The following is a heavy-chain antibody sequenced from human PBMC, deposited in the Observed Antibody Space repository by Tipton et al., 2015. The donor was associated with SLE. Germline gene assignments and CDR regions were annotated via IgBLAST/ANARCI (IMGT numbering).Heavy chain of an antibody. CDR2: MYSRGST. J-gene: IGHJ4*02. CDR3: ARRHYSGPFDS. D-gene: IGHD5-12*01. Sequence: TLSLTCTVSGDSISGHYRSWIRQPPGKGLEWIASMYSRGSTYYNPSLKSRVTTSVDTSKNLFSLKLTSVTAADTAVYYCARRHYSGPFDSWGQGTLVTVSS. CDR1: GDSISGHY. V-gene: IGHV4-59*04.